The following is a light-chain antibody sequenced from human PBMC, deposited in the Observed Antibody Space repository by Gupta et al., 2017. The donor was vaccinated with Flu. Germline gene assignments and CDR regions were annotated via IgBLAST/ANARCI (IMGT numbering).Light chain of an antibody. CDR1: QTISKY. J-gene: IGKJ3*01. Sequence: PSSLSSSVGDRVTITCRASQTISKYLNWYQQKPGKAPKLLIYAASNLQGGVPSRFSGGGSGTEFTLTITSLQLEDLGTYYCQQSYITPFTFGPGTKVDI. V-gene: IGKV1-39*01. CDR3: QQSYITPFT. CDR2: AAS.